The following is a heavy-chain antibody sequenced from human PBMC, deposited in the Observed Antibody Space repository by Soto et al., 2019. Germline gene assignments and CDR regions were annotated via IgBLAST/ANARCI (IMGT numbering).Heavy chain of an antibody. Sequence: LRLSCAASGFTFSSYGMHWVRQAPGKGLEWVAVISYDGSNKYYADSVKGRFTISRDNSKNTLYLQMNSLRAEDTAVYYCAKGPYCSGGSCYSVWYYYYGMDVWGQGTTVTVS. V-gene: IGHV3-30*18. D-gene: IGHD2-15*01. J-gene: IGHJ6*02. CDR3: AKGPYCSGGSCYSVWYYYYGMDV. CDR1: GFTFSSYG. CDR2: ISYDGSNK.